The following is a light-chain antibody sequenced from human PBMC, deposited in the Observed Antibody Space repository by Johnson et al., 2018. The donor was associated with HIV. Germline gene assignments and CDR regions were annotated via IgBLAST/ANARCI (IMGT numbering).Light chain of an antibody. CDR3: GTWDSSLSAYV. CDR2: DNN. J-gene: IGLJ1*01. CDR1: SSNIGNNY. Sequence: QPVLTQPPSVSAAPGQKVTISCSGSSSNIGNNYVSWYQQVPGTAPKLLIYDNNRRPSGIPDRFSGSKSGTSATLGITGLQTGDEADYDCGTWDSSLSAYVFGTGTKVTVL. V-gene: IGLV1-51*01.